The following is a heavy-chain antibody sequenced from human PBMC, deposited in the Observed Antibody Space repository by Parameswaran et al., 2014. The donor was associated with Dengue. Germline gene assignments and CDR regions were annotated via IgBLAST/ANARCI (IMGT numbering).Heavy chain of an antibody. D-gene: IGHD6-19*01. CDR2: IYWDDAK. J-gene: IGHJ3*02. CDR3: AHRTEAVTGLVGAFDI. Sequence: WIRQPPGKALEWLALIYWDDAKRFSPSLMTRLTITKDTSKNQVVLTMTNMDPVDTATYYCAHRTEAVTGLVGAFDIWGQGTMVTVSS. V-gene: IGHV2-5*02.